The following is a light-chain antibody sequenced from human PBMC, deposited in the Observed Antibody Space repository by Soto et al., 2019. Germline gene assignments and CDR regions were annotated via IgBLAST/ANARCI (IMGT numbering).Light chain of an antibody. CDR3: SSYTTSSTLGV. V-gene: IGLV2-14*01. Sequence: QSALTQPASVSGSPGQSITIACTGSSNVVGGYNYVSWYQQHPGKAPKLMIYEVTNRPSGVSIRFSGSKSGNTASLTISGLQAEDEADYYCSSYTTSSTLGVFGTGTKVTVL. J-gene: IGLJ1*01. CDR1: SNVVGGYNY. CDR2: EVT.